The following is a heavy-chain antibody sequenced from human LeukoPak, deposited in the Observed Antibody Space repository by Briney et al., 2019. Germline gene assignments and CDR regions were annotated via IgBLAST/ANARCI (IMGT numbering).Heavy chain of an antibody. CDR3: ARSGVGSDLNGRTDWLLHYFDY. CDR1: GGTFSSYA. V-gene: IGHV1-69*06. D-gene: IGHD3-9*01. J-gene: IGHJ4*02. Sequence: SVKVSCKASGGTFSSYAISWVRQAPGQGLEWMGGVIPIFGTANYAQKFQGRVTITADKSTSTAYMELSSLRSEDTAVYYCARSGVGSDLNGRTDWLLHYFDYWGQGTLVTVSS. CDR2: VIPIFGTA.